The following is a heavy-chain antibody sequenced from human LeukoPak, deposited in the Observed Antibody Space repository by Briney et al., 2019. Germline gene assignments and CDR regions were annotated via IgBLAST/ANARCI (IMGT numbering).Heavy chain of an antibody. J-gene: IGHJ1*01. CDR1: GYTFTSYA. Sequence: GASVKVSCKASGYTFTSYAMHWVRQAPGQRLESMGWINAGNGNTKYSQKFQGRVTITRDTSASTAYMELSSLRSEDTAVYYCARAQELLYYYGSGSYWPPFQHWGQGTLVTVSS. V-gene: IGHV1-3*01. D-gene: IGHD3-10*01. CDR2: INAGNGNT. CDR3: ARAQELLYYYGSGSYWPPFQH.